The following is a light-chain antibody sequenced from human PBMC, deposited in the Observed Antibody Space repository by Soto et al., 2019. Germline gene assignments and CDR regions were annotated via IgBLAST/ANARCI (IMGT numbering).Light chain of an antibody. CDR2: AAS. V-gene: IGKV1-27*01. Sequence: DIQITQSPSSLSASVGDRVASTCRASQGISNYLAWYQQKPGKVPKLLIYAASTLQSGVPSRFSGSGSGTDFTLTISSLQPEDVATYYCQKYNSALGAFGQGTKVDIK. J-gene: IGKJ1*01. CDR3: QKYNSALGA. CDR1: QGISNY.